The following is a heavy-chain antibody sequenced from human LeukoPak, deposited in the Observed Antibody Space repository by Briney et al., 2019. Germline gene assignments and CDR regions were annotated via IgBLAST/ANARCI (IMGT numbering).Heavy chain of an antibody. CDR3: VRGVGVSRFNYLDP. J-gene: IGHJ5*02. V-gene: IGHV3-33*01. CDR1: GFTFSSFG. Sequence: GGSLRLSCAASGFTFSSFGMHWVRQAPGKGMEWVAVIWYDASNKYYVDSVKGRFTISRDNAKNTLYLQMYSLRDDDTAVYYCVRGVGVSRFNYLDPWGQGTLVIVSS. D-gene: IGHD1-7*01. CDR2: IWYDASNK.